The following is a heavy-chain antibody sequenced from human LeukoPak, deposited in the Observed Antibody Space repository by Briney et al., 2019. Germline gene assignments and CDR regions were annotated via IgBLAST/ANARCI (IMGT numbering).Heavy chain of an antibody. CDR3: ARLKDDVTKLDY. CDR2: INQGGSRL. Sequence: PGGSLRLSCAGSGVTFGRYWMSWVRQAPGKGLEWVASINQGGSRLHYLDSVTGRFIISRDDAQNSLFLQMTRLRVDDTAVYYCARLKDDVTKLDYWGQGTLVSVSS. D-gene: IGHD2-8*01. CDR1: GVTFGRYW. V-gene: IGHV3-7*01. J-gene: IGHJ4*02.